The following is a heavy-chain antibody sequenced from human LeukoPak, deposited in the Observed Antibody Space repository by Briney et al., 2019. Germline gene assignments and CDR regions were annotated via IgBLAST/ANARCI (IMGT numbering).Heavy chain of an antibody. CDR2: ISGSGGST. D-gene: IGHD3-22*01. J-gene: IGHJ4*02. Sequence: GGSLRLSCAASGFTFSSYAMSWVRQTPGKGLEWVSTISGSGGSTYNADSVKGRFTISRDNSKNMLYLQMNSLRGEDTAFYYCAKHSGPNYDNTGYSADWGQGTPVTVSS. CDR3: AKHSGPNYDNTGYSAD. V-gene: IGHV3-23*01. CDR1: GFTFSSYA.